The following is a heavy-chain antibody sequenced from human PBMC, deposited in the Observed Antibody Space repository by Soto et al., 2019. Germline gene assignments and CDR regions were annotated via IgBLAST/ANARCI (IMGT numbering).Heavy chain of an antibody. Sequence: PSETLCLTCTVSGGSFRSGGYYWIRLRQNQRRGLEWIGTIYYSGNTYYNPSLKSRRTISVDTSKSQFSLNLSSVTAADTGVYYCARDRLWATAGTTRHYFGLNVWGQGTRVTAP. CDR3: ARDRLWATAGTTRHYFGLNV. D-gene: IGHD1-7*01. CDR2: IYYSGNT. CDR1: GGSFRSGGYY. J-gene: IGHJ6*02. V-gene: IGHV4-31*03.